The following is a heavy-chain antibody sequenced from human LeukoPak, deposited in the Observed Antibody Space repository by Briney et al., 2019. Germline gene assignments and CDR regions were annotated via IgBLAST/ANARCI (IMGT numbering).Heavy chain of an antibody. CDR1: GFTFSSYW. J-gene: IGHJ4*02. Sequence: PGGSLRLPCAAFGFTFSSYWMHWVRQAPGKGLVWVSRINSDGSSKSYADSVKGRFTISRDNAKNTLYLQMNSLRAEDTAVYYCASTEYSSSEFDYWGQGTLVTVSS. D-gene: IGHD6-6*01. CDR2: INSDGSSK. V-gene: IGHV3-74*01. CDR3: ASTEYSSSEFDY.